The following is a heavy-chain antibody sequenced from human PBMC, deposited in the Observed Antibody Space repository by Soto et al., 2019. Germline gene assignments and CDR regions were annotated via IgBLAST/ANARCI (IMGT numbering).Heavy chain of an antibody. CDR2: IYYSGST. J-gene: IGHJ4*02. CDR1: GGSIGTYY. V-gene: IGHV4-59*01. D-gene: IGHD3-22*01. Sequence: SDPLALTCTASGGSIGTYYWSWVRQPPGQGLEWIGHIYYSGSTNYNSSLKSRVTMSVDTSKNQFSLKLSSVTAADTAVYYCARDRQYYESSGYYLYYFDYWGQGTLLTVS. CDR3: ARDRQYYESSGYYLYYFDY.